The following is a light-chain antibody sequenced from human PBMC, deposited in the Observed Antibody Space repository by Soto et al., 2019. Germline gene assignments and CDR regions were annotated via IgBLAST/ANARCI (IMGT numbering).Light chain of an antibody. Sequence: QSALTQPASVSGSPGQSITISCTGTSSDVGGYNYVSWYQQHPGKAPKLMIYDVSNRPSGVSNRFSGSKSGNTASLTISGXXAEYEAXXXCSSYTSSSPLVVFGGGTKLTVL. V-gene: IGLV2-14*01. J-gene: IGLJ2*01. CDR3: SSYTSSSPLVV. CDR1: SSDVGGYNY. CDR2: DVS.